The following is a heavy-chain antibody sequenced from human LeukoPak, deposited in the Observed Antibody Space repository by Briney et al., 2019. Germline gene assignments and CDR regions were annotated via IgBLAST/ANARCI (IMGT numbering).Heavy chain of an antibody. V-gene: IGHV3-7*01. D-gene: IGHD2-2*01. CDR2: IKQDGSEK. CDR1: XFTFNXYW. J-gene: IGHJ4*02. Sequence: SLRLSCAAXXFTFNXYWMTWVRQAPGKGLEGVANIKQDGSEKYYVDSVKGRFTISRDNAKNSLYLQMHSLRAEDTAVYYCARDRCSSASCFFDYWGQGTLVTVSS. CDR3: ARDRCSSASCFFDY.